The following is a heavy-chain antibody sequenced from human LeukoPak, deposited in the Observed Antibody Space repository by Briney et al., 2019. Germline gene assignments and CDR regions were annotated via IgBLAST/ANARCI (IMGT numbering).Heavy chain of an antibody. D-gene: IGHD6-19*01. J-gene: IGHJ6*02. Sequence: PGGSLRLFCAASGFTFSSYAMHWVRQAPGKGLEYVSAISSNGGSTYYANSVKGRFTISRDNSKNTLYLQMGSLRAEDKAVYYCARDQEGIAVAGTNYYYGMDVWGQGTTVTVSS. CDR2: ISSNGGST. CDR1: GFTFSSYA. CDR3: ARDQEGIAVAGTNYYYGMDV. V-gene: IGHV3-64*01.